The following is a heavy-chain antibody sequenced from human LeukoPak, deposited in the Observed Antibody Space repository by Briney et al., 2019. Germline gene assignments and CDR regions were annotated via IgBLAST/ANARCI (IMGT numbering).Heavy chain of an antibody. V-gene: IGHV3-23*01. Sequence: GGSLRLSCAASGFTFTSYSMNWVRQAPGKGLEWVSTISGGGGSTYYADSVKGRFTISRDSSKNTLYLQMNSLRAEDTAIYYCAKDGGTYSEYFQHWGQGTLVTVSS. CDR1: GFTFTSYS. D-gene: IGHD1-26*01. CDR2: ISGGGGST. CDR3: AKDGGTYSEYFQH. J-gene: IGHJ1*01.